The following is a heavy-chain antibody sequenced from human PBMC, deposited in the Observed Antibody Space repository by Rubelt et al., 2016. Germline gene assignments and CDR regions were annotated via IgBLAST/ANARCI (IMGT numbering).Heavy chain of an antibody. V-gene: IGHV4-30-2*01. J-gene: IGHJ6*02. CDR1: GGSVNSVGYS. CDR2: IFHSGTA. Sequence: QLQLQESGSGLVKTSQTLSLTCAVSGGSVNSVGYSWSWIRRPPGKGLEWIGYIFHSGTASYNPSLKSRVTISVEKSKNQFARKLRSVTAADPAVYYWARRREFVHPYGMDVWGQGTTVTVSS. D-gene: IGHD3-10*01. CDR3: ARRREFVHPYGMDV.